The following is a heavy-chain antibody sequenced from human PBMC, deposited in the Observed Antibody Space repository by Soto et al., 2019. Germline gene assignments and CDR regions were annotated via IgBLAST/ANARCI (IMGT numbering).Heavy chain of an antibody. D-gene: IGHD3-10*01. Sequence: QVHLQQWGAGLLKPSETLSLTCAVNGGAFNGYYWTWIRHPPGTRLEWIGEINHSGSVDYNPTLNCRVTISIAKSKKQFQLKLTSVTAADADVYYCARAGAALVRGSIGGFDYWGQGTLVTVSS. V-gene: IGHV4-34*01. CDR1: GGAFNGYY. CDR2: INHSGSV. CDR3: ARAGAALVRGSIGGFDY. J-gene: IGHJ4*02.